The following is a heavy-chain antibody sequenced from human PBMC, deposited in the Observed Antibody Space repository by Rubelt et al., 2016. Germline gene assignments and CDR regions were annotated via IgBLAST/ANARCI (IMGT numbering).Heavy chain of an antibody. J-gene: IGHJ3*02. Sequence: APGQGLEWMGRINPNSGGTNYAQNFQGRVTMTRDTSISTAYMDLSRLRSDDTAVYYCARDLNDFDIWGQGTMVTVSS. CDR2: INPNSGGT. CDR3: ARDLNDFDI. V-gene: IGHV1-2*06.